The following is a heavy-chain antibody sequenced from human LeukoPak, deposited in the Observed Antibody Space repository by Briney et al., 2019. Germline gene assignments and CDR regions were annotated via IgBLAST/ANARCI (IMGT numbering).Heavy chain of an antibody. CDR2: IYTRGST. Sequence: PSETLSLTCTVTVDSISRDFWNWIRQPVGKELEWIGRIYTRGSTNYNPSLKSRATMAVDTSKNQISLNLISLTAADTAVYYCARGAAQFDPWGQGTLVTVSS. CDR1: VDSISRDF. D-gene: IGHD6-13*01. J-gene: IGHJ5*02. CDR3: ARGAAQFDP. V-gene: IGHV4-4*07.